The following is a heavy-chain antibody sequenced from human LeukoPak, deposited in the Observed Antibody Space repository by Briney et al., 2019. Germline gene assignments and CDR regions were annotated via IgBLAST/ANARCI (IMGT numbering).Heavy chain of an antibody. CDR1: GYSISSGYY. V-gene: IGHV4-38-2*02. CDR3: ARDVFSPITMVRGVIITGPPSSNWFDP. CDR2: IYHSGST. Sequence: SETLSLTCTVSGYSISSGYYWGWIRQPPGKGLEWIGSIYHSGSTYYNPSLKSRVTISVDTSKNQFSLKLSSVTAADTAVYYCARDVFSPITMVRGVIITGPPSSNWFDPWGQGTLVTVSS. D-gene: IGHD3-10*01. J-gene: IGHJ5*02.